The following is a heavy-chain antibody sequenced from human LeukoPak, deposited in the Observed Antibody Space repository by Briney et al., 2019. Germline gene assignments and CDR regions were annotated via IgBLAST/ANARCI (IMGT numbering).Heavy chain of an antibody. J-gene: IGHJ4*02. CDR1: RFTFSSYS. CDR3: ARDSRRGSFFDY. V-gene: IGHV3-21*01. Sequence: GGSLRLSCAASRFTFSSYSMNWVRQAPGKGLEWVSTISSSGSYIYYADSVKGRFTISRDNAKNSLYLHMNSLRAEDTAVYYCARDSRRGSFFDYWGQGTLVTVSS. D-gene: IGHD1-26*01. CDR2: ISSSGSYI.